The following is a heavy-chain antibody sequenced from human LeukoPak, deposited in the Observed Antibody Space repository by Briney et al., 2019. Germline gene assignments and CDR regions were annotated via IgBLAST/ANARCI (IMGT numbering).Heavy chain of an antibody. CDR2: FHNSGTS. D-gene: IGHD3-16*01. CDR1: DDSISDYY. V-gene: IGHV4-59*01. CDR3: TRGAGWLIDY. J-gene: IGHJ4*02. Sequence: SETLSLTCTVSDDSISDYYRGWIRQPPGKGLEWIGYFHNSGTSTYNPSLKSRVTISADTSKNQFSLKLNSLTTADTAVYYCTRGAGWLIDYWGQGSLVTVSP.